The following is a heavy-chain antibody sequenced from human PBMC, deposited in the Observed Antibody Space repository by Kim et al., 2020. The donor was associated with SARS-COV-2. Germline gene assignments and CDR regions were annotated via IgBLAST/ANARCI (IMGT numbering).Heavy chain of an antibody. J-gene: IGHJ5*02. Sequence: SETLSLTCTVSGVSISSGGYYWSWIRQHPGKGLEWIGYIYYSGSTYYNPSLKSRVTISVDTSKNQFSLKLSSVTAADTAVYYCARQSKSTIWSPHWFDPWGQGTLVTVSS. CDR2: IYYSGST. D-gene: IGHD3-3*01. CDR3: ARQSKSTIWSPHWFDP. CDR1: GVSISSGGYY. V-gene: IGHV4-31*03.